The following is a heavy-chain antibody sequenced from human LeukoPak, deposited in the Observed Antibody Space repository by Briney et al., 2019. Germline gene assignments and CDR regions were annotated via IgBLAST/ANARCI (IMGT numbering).Heavy chain of an antibody. CDR3: ARDSLPRSGSYNYYYYYMDV. Sequence: ASVKVSCKASGYTFTDYYMHWVRQAPGQGLEWMGWINPSTGGTKYAQNFQGRVTMTRDTSISTAYMELSRLRSDDTAVYYCARDSLPRSGSYNYYYYYMDVWGKGTTVTISS. CDR2: INPSTGGT. J-gene: IGHJ6*03. D-gene: IGHD3-10*01. CDR1: GYTFTDYY. V-gene: IGHV1-2*02.